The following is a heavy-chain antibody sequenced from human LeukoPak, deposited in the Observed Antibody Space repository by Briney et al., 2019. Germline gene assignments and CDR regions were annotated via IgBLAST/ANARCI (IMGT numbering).Heavy chain of an antibody. CDR2: VSSSRGTT. J-gene: IGHJ6*03. CDR3: AKNGDRGAYCSGGSCYPYYYYYMDV. CDR1: GFTFSSYG. D-gene: IGHD2-15*01. Sequence: GGTLRLSCAAPGFTFSSYGMSWVRQAPGKGLEWVSAVSSSRGTTYYADSVKGRFTISRDNSKNTLSLQMNSLRAEDTAIYYCAKNGDRGAYCSGGSCYPYYYYYMDVWGKGTTVTISS. V-gene: IGHV3-23*01.